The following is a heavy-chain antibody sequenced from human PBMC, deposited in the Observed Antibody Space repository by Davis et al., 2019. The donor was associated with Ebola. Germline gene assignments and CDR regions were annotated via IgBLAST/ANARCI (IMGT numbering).Heavy chain of an antibody. D-gene: IGHD1-26*01. J-gene: IGHJ4*02. V-gene: IGHV3-30*02. Sequence: GESLKISCAASGFTFSSYGMHWVRQAPGKGLEWVAVIWYDGSNKYYADSVKGRFTISRDNSKNTLYLQMNSLRAEDTAVYYCAKLGGSYPQFDYWGQGTLVTVSS. CDR2: IWYDGSNK. CDR1: GFTFSSYG. CDR3: AKLGGSYPQFDY.